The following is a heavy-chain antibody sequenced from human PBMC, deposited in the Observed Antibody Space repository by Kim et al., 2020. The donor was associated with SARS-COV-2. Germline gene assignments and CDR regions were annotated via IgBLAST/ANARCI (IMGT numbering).Heavy chain of an antibody. Sequence: SETLSLTCTVSGGSISSYYWSWIRQPPGKGLEWIGYIYYSGSTNYNPSLKSRVTISVDTSKNQFSLKLSSVTAADTAVYYCARKSRTGDYYYYGMDVWGQGTTVTVSS. D-gene: IGHD2-8*02. J-gene: IGHJ6*02. CDR1: GGSISSYY. CDR2: IYYSGST. V-gene: IGHV4-59*01. CDR3: ARKSRTGDYYYYGMDV.